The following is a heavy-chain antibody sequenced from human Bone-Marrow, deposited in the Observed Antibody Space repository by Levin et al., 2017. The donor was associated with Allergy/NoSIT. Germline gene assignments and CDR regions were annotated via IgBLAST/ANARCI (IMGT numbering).Heavy chain of an antibody. CDR1: GYTFISYG. V-gene: IGHV1-18*04. J-gene: IGHJ3*02. Sequence: EASVKVSCKASGYTFISYGLSWVRQAPGQGLEWMGWISAYNGNKKYAQKFQGRVIMTTDTSTNTTYMELRSLRSDDTAVYYCARMYSSSWYNPFDIWGQGTMVTVSS. D-gene: IGHD6-13*01. CDR2: ISAYNGNK. CDR3: ARMYSSSWYNPFDI.